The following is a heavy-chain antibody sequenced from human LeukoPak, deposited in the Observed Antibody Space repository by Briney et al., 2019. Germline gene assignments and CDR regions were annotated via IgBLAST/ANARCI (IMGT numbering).Heavy chain of an antibody. Sequence: GGSLRLSCAASGYTSSSYSINWVRQAPGKGLEWVSSISVRSNYIYYADSVRGRFRISRDDARDSLYLQMNSLRAEDTAVYYCVRLRRNSDTSGFYYYYDFWGQGTLVTVSS. J-gene: IGHJ4*02. CDR2: ISVRSNYI. CDR1: GYTSSSYS. D-gene: IGHD3-22*01. V-gene: IGHV3-21*01. CDR3: VRLRRNSDTSGFYYYYDF.